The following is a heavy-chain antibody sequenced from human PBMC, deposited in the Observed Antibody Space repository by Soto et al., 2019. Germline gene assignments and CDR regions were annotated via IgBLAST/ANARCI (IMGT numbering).Heavy chain of an antibody. J-gene: IGHJ4*02. Sequence: HPGGSLRLSCAASGFTFSGYWMSWVRQAPGKGLEWVANTKQDGSEKYYVDSVKGRFTISRDNAKNSLYLLMNSLRAEDTAVYYCAKNSRYCSSTNCFVFDYWGQGTLVTVSS. V-gene: IGHV3-7*01. CDR1: GFTFSGYW. CDR3: AKNSRYCSSTNCFVFDY. D-gene: IGHD2-2*01. CDR2: TKQDGSEK.